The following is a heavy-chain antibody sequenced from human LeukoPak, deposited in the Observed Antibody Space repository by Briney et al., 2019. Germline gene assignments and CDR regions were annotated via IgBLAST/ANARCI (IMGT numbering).Heavy chain of an antibody. D-gene: IGHD3-22*01. J-gene: IGHJ4*02. CDR1: DGSTSTYY. CDR2: LYTSGDI. CDR3: ARDGSGYSFDY. V-gene: IGHV4-4*07. Sequence: SQTLSLTCTVSDGSTSTYYWSWIRQPAGKGLEWVGRLYTSGDINYNPSLKSRVTISVDKSKNQFSLKLNSVTAADTAVYYCARDGSGYSFDYWGQGTLVTVSS.